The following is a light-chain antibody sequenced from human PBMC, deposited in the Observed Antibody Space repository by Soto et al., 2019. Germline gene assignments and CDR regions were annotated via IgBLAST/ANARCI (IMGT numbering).Light chain of an antibody. Sequence: DIVMTQSPNSLSVSLGERATIICQSTQSLLFLSNNKNSLAWYQQKQGQPPKLLIYWASTRQSGVPERFSGSGSGTDFTLTINNLQPEDVAVYYCQQYYSAPLTFGGGTKVEI. CDR2: WAS. CDR1: QSLLFLSNNKNS. J-gene: IGKJ4*01. V-gene: IGKV4-1*01. CDR3: QQYYSAPLT.